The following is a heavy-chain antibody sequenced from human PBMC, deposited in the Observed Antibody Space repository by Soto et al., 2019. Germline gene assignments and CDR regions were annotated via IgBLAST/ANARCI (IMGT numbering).Heavy chain of an antibody. CDR2: IYWDDDK. J-gene: IGHJ4*02. Sequence: QITLKESGPTLVKPTQTLTLTCTFSGFPLSTSGVGVGWIRQPPGKALEWLALIYWDDDKRYSPSLKSRLTITKDTSKNQVVLTMTNMDPVDTATYYCAHSLKADYGDYAPFDYWGQGTLVTVSS. V-gene: IGHV2-5*02. D-gene: IGHD4-17*01. CDR3: AHSLKADYGDYAPFDY. CDR1: GFPLSTSGVG.